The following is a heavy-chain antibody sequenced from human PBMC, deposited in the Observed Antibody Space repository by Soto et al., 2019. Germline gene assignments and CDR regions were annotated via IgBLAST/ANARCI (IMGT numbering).Heavy chain of an antibody. V-gene: IGHV3-21*01. D-gene: IGHD2-2*02. CDR3: ARDGVVLVPAAIWAGYYYMDV. CDR2: ISSSSSYI. J-gene: IGHJ6*03. CDR1: GFTFSSYS. Sequence: GGSLRLSCAASGFTFSSYSMNWVRQAPGKGLEWVSSISSSSSYIYYADSVKGRFTISRDNAKNSLYLQMNSLRAEDTAVYYCARDGVVLVPAAIWAGYYYMDVWGKGTTVTVSS.